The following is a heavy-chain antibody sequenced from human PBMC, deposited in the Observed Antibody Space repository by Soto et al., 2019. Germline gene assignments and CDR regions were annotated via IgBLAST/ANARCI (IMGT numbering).Heavy chain of an antibody. CDR2: ITYDGSKK. CDR1: GFTFSSYG. V-gene: IGHV3-30*18. Sequence: QVQLVESGGGVVQPGRSLRLSCVASGFTFSSYGIHWVRQAPGKGLEWVAVITYDGSKKDYADSVKGRFTISRDNTKNTLDLQMDSRGAEDTAGYYSAKDRGSVSYYYYYGMDVWGQGTTVAGSS. J-gene: IGHJ6*01. D-gene: IGHD1-26*01. CDR3: AKDRGSVSYYYYYGMDV.